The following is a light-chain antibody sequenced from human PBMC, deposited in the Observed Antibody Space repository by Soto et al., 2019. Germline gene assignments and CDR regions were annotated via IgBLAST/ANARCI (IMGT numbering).Light chain of an antibody. J-gene: IGKJ3*01. Sequence: QLTQSPSSLSASVGDRVTITCRASQDISRYLAWYQQRAGKAPKLLIYGASTLQSGVPSRFSGSGSGKEFNLTRRSRKPEEFAPYTCQQLQRTPITFGPGTKGDV. V-gene: IGKV1-9*01. CDR1: QDISRY. CDR3: QQLQRTPIT. CDR2: GAS.